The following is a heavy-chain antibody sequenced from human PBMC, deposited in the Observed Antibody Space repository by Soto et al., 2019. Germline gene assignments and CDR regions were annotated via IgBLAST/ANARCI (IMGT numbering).Heavy chain of an antibody. CDR2: ISGSGGST. CDR1: GFTFSSYA. D-gene: IGHD3-9*01. CDR3: AKVTPVGYFDWFYYYMDV. Sequence: EVQLLESGGGLVQPGGSLRLSCAASGFTFSSYAMSWVRQAPGKGLEWVSAISGSGGSTYYADSVKGRFTISRDNSKNTLYLQMNSLRAEDTAVYYCAKVTPVGYFDWFYYYMDVWGKGTTVTVSS. J-gene: IGHJ6*03. V-gene: IGHV3-23*01.